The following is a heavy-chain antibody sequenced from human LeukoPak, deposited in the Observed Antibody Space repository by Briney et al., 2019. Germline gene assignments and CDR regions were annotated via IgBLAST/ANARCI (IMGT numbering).Heavy chain of an antibody. CDR2: INPNTGAT. J-gene: IGHJ4*02. CDR3: ARDRVGSGWPRPYYFEV. D-gene: IGHD6-19*01. V-gene: IGHV1-2*02. Sequence: ASVKVSCKASGYTLTGYYLHWVRQAPGQGLEWMGWINPNTGATHSAQKFQGRITMTRDTSISTAYMDLSRLRSDDAAVYYCARDRVGSGWPRPYYFEVWGQGTLVTVSS. CDR1: GYTLTGYY.